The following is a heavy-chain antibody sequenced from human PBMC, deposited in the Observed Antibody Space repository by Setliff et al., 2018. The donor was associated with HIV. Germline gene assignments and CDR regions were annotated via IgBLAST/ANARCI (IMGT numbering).Heavy chain of an antibody. V-gene: IGHV4-39*01. D-gene: IGHD2-2*01. CDR2: IHESGST. CDR3: GNQAVVPADMDYYYYIDV. CDR1: GGSISSSSYY. J-gene: IGHJ6*03. Sequence: SETLSLTCTVSGGSISSSSYYWGWIRQPPGKGLEWIGSIHESGSTHYNPSLKSRVTISVDTSKNQFSLKLSSVTAADTAVYYCGNQAVVPADMDYYYYIDVWGKGTTVTV.